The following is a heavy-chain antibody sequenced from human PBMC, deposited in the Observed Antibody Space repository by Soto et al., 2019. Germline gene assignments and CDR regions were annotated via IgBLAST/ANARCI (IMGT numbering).Heavy chain of an antibody. CDR1: GFTFSSYG. V-gene: IGHV3-30*18. CDR2: ISYDGSNK. CDR3: AKGWRRDQWLVGGAFDI. D-gene: IGHD6-19*01. J-gene: IGHJ3*02. Sequence: GGSLRLSCAASGFTFSSYGMHWVRQAPGKGLEWVAVISYDGSNKYYADSVKGRFTISRDNSKNTLYLQMNSLRAEDTAVYYCAKGWRRDQWLVGGAFDIWGQGTMVTVSS.